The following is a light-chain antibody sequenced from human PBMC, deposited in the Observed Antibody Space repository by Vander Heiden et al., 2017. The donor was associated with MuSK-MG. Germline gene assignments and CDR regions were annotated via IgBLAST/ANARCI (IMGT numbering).Light chain of an antibody. J-gene: IGKJ3*01. CDR3: QQYDSTPFS. V-gene: IGKV4-1*01. Sequence: DIVMTQSPDSLAVSLGERASINCRSSQSILHSANNQNYLAWYQQKPGQPPKLLLSWASARESGVPDRFSGSESGTDFTLTISSLQAEDVAVYYCQQYDSTPFSFGHGTKVDIK. CDR1: QSILHSANNQNY. CDR2: WAS.